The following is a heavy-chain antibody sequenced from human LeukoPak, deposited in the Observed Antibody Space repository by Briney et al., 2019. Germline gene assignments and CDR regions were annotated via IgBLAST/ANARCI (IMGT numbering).Heavy chain of an antibody. CDR1: SDSISTYY. D-gene: IGHD3-16*02. CDR2: VYNSGSA. CDR3: ARDRSRLGEFSP. J-gene: IGHJ5*02. Sequence: NTSVALSLTCTVSSDSISTYYWSWLRQPPGKGLKWIGCVYNSGSAEYNPSLKSRATISVDTSKNQFSLRLTSATAADTAVYYCARDRSRLGEFSPWGQGTLVTVSS. V-gene: IGHV4-59*01.